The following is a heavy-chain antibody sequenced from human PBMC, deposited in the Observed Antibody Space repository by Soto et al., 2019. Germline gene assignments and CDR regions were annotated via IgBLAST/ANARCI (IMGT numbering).Heavy chain of an antibody. D-gene: IGHD2-15*01. CDR1: GGTLSSYT. CDR3: ARDEGYCSDTSCPDFDY. CDR2: VIANLGVT. Sequence: QVQLVQSGAEVKKPGSSVKVSCKASGGTLSSYTFSWVRQAPGQGLERMGRVIANLGVTNYAKKFQGRFTIVVDKSTSTAYMELNSLRYEDMAVYYCARDEGYCSDTSCPDFDYWGQGTLVTVSS. J-gene: IGHJ4*02. V-gene: IGHV1-69*08.